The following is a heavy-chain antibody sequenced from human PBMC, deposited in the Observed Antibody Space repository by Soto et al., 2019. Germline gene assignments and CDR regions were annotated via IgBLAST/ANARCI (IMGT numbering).Heavy chain of an antibody. CDR1: GFTFSSYA. CDR2: ISSNGGST. V-gene: IGHV3-64D*06. D-gene: IGHD3-10*01. Sequence: GGSLRLSCSASGFTFSSYAMHWVRQAPGKGLEYVSAISSNGGSTYYADSVKGRFTISRDNSKNTLYLQMSSLRAEDTAVYYCVKAPYYARTGLDYWGQGTLVTVSS. CDR3: VKAPYYARTGLDY. J-gene: IGHJ4*02.